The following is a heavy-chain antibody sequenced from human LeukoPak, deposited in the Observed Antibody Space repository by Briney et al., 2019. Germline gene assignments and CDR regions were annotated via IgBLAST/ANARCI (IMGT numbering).Heavy chain of an antibody. CDR1: GGSISSYY. CDR3: ARSPRNYGYNWFDP. J-gene: IGHJ5*02. V-gene: IGHV4-59*01. Sequence: SETLSLTCTVSGGSISSYYWSWLRQPPGKGLEWIGYIYYSGSTNYNPSLKSRVTISVDTSKNQFSLKLSSVTAADTAVYYCARSPRNYGYNWFDPWGQGTLVTVSS. CDR2: IYYSGST. D-gene: IGHD4-4*01.